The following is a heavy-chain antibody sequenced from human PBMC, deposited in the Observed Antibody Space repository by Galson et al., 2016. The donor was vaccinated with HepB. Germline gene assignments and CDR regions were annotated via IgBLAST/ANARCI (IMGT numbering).Heavy chain of an antibody. V-gene: IGHV4-39*01. J-gene: IGHJ4*02. CDR1: GVSISSTTYY. D-gene: IGHD5-18*01. CDR3: ARHRGSSYGFDY. CDR2: VYFSGST. Sequence: SETLSLTCSVSGVSISSTTYYWDWIRQPPGKGLEWIGSVYFSGSTYYNPSLKSRVTISADMFKNDFSLNLSSVTAADTAVYFCARHRGSSYGFDYWGQGALVTVSS.